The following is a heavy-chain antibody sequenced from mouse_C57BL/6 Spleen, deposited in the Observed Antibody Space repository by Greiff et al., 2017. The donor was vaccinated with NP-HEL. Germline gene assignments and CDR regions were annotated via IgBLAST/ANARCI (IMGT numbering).Heavy chain of an antibody. Sequence: QRVESGGDLVKPGGSLKLSCAASGFTFSSYGMSWVRQTPDKRLEWVATISSGGSYTYYPDSVKGRFTISRDNAKNTLYLQMSSLKSEDTAMYYCAREGVYYYGSSSAWFAYWGQGTLVTVSA. D-gene: IGHD1-1*01. V-gene: IGHV5-6*01. CDR2: ISSGGSYT. J-gene: IGHJ3*01. CDR1: GFTFSSYG. CDR3: AREGVYYYGSSSAWFAY.